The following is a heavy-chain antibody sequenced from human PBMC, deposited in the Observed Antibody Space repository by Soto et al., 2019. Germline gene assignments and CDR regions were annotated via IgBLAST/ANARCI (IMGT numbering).Heavy chain of an antibody. CDR1: GYTFTGYY. CDR3: ARSRLQYYSMAPGGGMDV. D-gene: IGHD4-4*01. Sequence: QVQLVQSGAEVKKPGASVKVSCKASGYTFTGYYMHWVRQAPGQGREWMGWINPNSGGTNYAQKFQGWVTMTRDTSISTAYMELSRLRSDDTAVYYCARSRLQYYSMAPGGGMDVWGQGTTVTVSS. V-gene: IGHV1-2*04. CDR2: INPNSGGT. J-gene: IGHJ6*02.